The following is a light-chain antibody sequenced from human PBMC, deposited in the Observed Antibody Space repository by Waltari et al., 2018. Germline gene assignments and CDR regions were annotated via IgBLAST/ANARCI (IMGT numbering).Light chain of an antibody. CDR1: QSVSIN. V-gene: IGKV3-15*01. CDR2: GAS. CDR3: QQYNDWPRT. Sequence: MTQSPATLSVSPGERATLSCRASQSVSINVAWYQQKSGQAPRLLIHGASTRATGIPARVGASGSGTEFTLTIDSLQSEDFALYFCQQYNDWPRTFGQGTKVEI. J-gene: IGKJ1*01.